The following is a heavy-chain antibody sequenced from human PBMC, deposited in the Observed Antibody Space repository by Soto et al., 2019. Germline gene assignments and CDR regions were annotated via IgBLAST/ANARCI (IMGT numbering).Heavy chain of an antibody. CDR1: GFTFSSYA. Sequence: GGSLRLSCAASGFTFSSYAMHWVRQAPGKGLEWVAVISYDGSNKYYADSVKGRFTISRDNSKNTLYLQMNSLRAEDTAVYYCARDLLPNYDSSDPRVYGMDVWGQGTTVTVSS. CDR2: ISYDGSNK. D-gene: IGHD3-22*01. CDR3: ARDLLPNYDSSDPRVYGMDV. V-gene: IGHV3-30-3*01. J-gene: IGHJ6*02.